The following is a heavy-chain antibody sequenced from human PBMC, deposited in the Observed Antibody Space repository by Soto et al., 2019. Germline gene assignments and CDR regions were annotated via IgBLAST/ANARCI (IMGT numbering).Heavy chain of an antibody. CDR3: AKGEVGSSWSPFDSTQKSSYYGMDV. Sequence: PGGSLRLSCAASGFTFSSYAMSWVRQAPGKGLEWVSAISGSGGSTYYADSVKGRFTISRDNSKNTLYLQMNSLRAEDTAVYYCAKGEVGSSWSPFDSTQKSSYYGMDVWGEGTTVTVS. CDR1: GFTFSSYA. CDR2: ISGSGGST. V-gene: IGHV3-23*01. D-gene: IGHD6-13*01. J-gene: IGHJ6*02.